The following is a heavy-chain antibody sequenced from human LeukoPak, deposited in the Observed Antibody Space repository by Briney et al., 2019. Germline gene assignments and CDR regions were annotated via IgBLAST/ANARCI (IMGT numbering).Heavy chain of an antibody. Sequence: GGSLRLSCSASGFTFSSYAMHWVRQAPGKGLEYVSAISSNGGSTYYADSVKGRFTISRDNSKNTLYLQMSSLRVEDTAVYYCVKGYCSSTSCYVGHFDYWGQGTLVTVSS. CDR1: GFTFSSYA. J-gene: IGHJ4*02. D-gene: IGHD2-2*01. V-gene: IGHV3-64D*06. CDR3: VKGYCSSTSCYVGHFDY. CDR2: ISSNGGST.